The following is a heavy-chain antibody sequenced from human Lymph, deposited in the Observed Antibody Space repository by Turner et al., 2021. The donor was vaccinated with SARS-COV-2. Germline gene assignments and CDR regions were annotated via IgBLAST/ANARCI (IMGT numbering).Heavy chain of an antibody. V-gene: IGHV4-4*02. Sequence: VQLQESGSGLAKPSGTLSLTCAASGGSISSSNWWSWVRQPPGKGLEWIGEIYHSGGTNYNPSLKSRVTISVDKSKNQFSLKLSSVTAADTAVYYCATKYCSGGRCSYFDYWGQGTLVTVSS. CDR1: GGSISSSNW. J-gene: IGHJ4*02. D-gene: IGHD2-15*01. CDR3: ATKYCSGGRCSYFDY. CDR2: IYHSGGT.